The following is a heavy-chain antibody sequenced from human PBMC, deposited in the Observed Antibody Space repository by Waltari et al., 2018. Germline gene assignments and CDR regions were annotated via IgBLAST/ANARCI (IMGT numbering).Heavy chain of an antibody. CDR3: ASGYCSGGSCYPRGGY. CDR2: INHSGST. Sequence: QVQLQQWGAGLLKPSETLSLTCAVYGGSFSGYYWSWIRPPPGKGLEWIGEINHSGSTNYNPSLKCRVTISVDTSKNQFSLKLSSVTAADTAVYYCASGYCSGGSCYPRGGYWGQGTLVTVSS. CDR1: GGSFSGYY. V-gene: IGHV4-34*01. J-gene: IGHJ4*02. D-gene: IGHD2-15*01.